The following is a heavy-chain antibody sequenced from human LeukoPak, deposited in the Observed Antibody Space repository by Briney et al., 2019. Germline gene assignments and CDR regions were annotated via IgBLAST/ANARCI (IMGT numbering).Heavy chain of an antibody. Sequence: GESLKISCKGSGYSFTSYWIGWVRQMPGKGLEWMGIIYPGDSDTRYSPSFQGQVTISADKSISTAYLQWSSLKASDTAMYYCASFFLPSKDGDQNWFDPWGQGTLVTVSS. V-gene: IGHV5-51*01. CDR3: ASFFLPSKDGDQNWFDP. J-gene: IGHJ5*02. D-gene: IGHD4-17*01. CDR1: GYSFTSYW. CDR2: IYPGDSDT.